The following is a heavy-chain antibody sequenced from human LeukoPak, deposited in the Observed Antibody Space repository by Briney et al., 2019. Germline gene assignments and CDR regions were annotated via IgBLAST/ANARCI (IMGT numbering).Heavy chain of an antibody. CDR2: ISYDGSNK. CDR1: GFTFSSYG. D-gene: IGHD6-6*01. CDR3: ATSIAAAFDY. J-gene: IGHJ4*02. Sequence: GGSLRLSCAASGFTFSSYGMHWVRQAPGKGLEWVAVISYDGSNKYYADSVKGRFTISRDNSKNTLYLQMNSLRAEDTAVYYCATSIAAAFDYGGRGPLVTVSS. V-gene: IGHV3-30*03.